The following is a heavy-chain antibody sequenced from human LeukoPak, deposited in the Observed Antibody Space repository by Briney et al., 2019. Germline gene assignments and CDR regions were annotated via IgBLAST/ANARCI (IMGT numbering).Heavy chain of an antibody. D-gene: IGHD3-9*01. V-gene: IGHV3-21*01. CDR2: SGSSTHI. CDR3: ARAPPGYEILTGSYFDF. CDR1: GYIFSKYS. J-gene: IGHJ4*02. Sequence: PGGSLRLSCVASGYIFSKYSVNWVRQAPGKGLEWVSSSGSSTHIHYADSVKGRFTISRDNAKNLLFLQMNSLRVEDTAVYYCARAPPGYEILTGSYFDFWGQGTPVTVSS.